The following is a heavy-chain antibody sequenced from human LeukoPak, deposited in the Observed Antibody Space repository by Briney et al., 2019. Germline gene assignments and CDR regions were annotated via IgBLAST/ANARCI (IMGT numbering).Heavy chain of an antibody. D-gene: IGHD2-2*01. V-gene: IGHV4-59*08. CDR1: GGSISSYY. CDR2: IYYSGST. Sequence: PSETLSLTCTVSGGSISSYYWSWIRQPPGKGLEWIGYIYYSGSTNYNPSLKSRVTISVDTSKNQFSLKLSSVTAADTAVYYCARHVGNIVEVPAAGSSWFDPWGQGTLVTVSS. CDR3: ARHVGNIVEVPAAGSSWFDP. J-gene: IGHJ5*02.